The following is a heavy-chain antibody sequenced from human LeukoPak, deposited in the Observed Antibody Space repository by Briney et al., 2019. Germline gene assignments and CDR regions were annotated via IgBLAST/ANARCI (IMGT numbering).Heavy chain of an antibody. V-gene: IGHV3-23*01. CDR1: GFTFSSYA. D-gene: IGHD3-10*01. CDR3: GVGWDAFDI. J-gene: IGHJ3*02. Sequence: GGSLRLSSAASGFTFSSYAMTWVRQAPGKGLEWVSSISGSGGSPHYADSVKGRFTISRDNSKNTLYLQMNSLRAEDTAVYYCGVGWDAFDIRGQGTMVTVSS. CDR2: ISGSGGSP.